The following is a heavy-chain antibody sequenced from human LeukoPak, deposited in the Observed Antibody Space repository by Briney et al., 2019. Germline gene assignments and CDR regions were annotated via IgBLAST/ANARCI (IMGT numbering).Heavy chain of an antibody. Sequence: GGSLRLSCAASGFTFSSYAMSWVRQAPGKGLEWVSAMSGSGGSTYYADSVKGRFTISRDNSKNTLYLQMNSLRAEDTAVYYCAKGYSSGWYYFDNWGQGTLVTVSS. CDR2: MSGSGGST. D-gene: IGHD6-19*01. J-gene: IGHJ4*02. V-gene: IGHV3-23*01. CDR1: GFTFSSYA. CDR3: AKGYSSGWYYFDN.